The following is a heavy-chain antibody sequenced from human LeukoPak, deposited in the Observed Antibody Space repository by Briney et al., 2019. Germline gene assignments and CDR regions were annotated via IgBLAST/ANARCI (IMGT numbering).Heavy chain of an antibody. CDR2: IYYSGST. CDR3: ARDRSGSEDAFDI. J-gene: IGHJ3*02. CDR1: GGSINSGDYY. Sequence: SQTLSLTCTVSGGSINSGDYYWTWIRQPPGKGLEWIGYIYYSGSTYSNPSLKSRVTISLDTSKNQFSLKLSSVTAADTAVYYCARDRSGSEDAFDIWGQGTMVTVSS. D-gene: IGHD1-26*01. V-gene: IGHV4-30-4*01.